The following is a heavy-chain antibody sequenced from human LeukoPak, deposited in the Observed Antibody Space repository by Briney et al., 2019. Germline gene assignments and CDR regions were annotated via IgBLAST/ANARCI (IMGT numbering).Heavy chain of an antibody. J-gene: IGHJ6*03. CDR2: IYGGGEGT. CDR1: GFSVSGNY. Sequence: GGSLRLSCAASGFSVSGNYMSWARQAPGKGLEWVSAIYGGGEGTYYADSVKGRFTVSRDNSKNTLYLQMDGLRAEDTAVYYCAKMAGMTRQVYYMDVWGKGATVTVSS. D-gene: IGHD1-1*01. V-gene: IGHV3-23*01. CDR3: AKMAGMTRQVYYMDV.